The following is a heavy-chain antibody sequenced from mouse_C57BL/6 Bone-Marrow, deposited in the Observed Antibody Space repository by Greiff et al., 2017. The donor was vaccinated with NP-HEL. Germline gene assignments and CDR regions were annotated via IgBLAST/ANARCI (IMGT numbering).Heavy chain of an antibody. J-gene: IGHJ4*01. CDR2: ISDGGSYT. D-gene: IGHD2-1*01. V-gene: IGHV5-4*01. CDR3: AREGDGNYGGGAMDY. CDR1: GFTFSSYA. Sequence: EVMLVESGGGLVKPGGSLKLSCAASGFTFSSYAMSWVRQTPEKRLEWVATISDGGSYTYYPHNVKGRFTISRDNANNNLYLQMSHLKSEDTAMYYCAREGDGNYGGGAMDYWGQGTSVTVSS.